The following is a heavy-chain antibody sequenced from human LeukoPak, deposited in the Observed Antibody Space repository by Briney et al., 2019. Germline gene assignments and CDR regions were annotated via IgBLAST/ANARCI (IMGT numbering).Heavy chain of an antibody. Sequence: ASVKVSCKASGYTFTSYGISWVRQAPGQGLEWMGWISAYNGNTNYAQKLQGRVTMTTDTSTSTAYMELRSLRSDDTAVCYCARDLVRGSSGWPEGYWGQGTLVTVSS. CDR1: GYTFTSYG. CDR3: ARDLVRGSSGWPEGY. V-gene: IGHV1-18*01. J-gene: IGHJ4*02. D-gene: IGHD6-19*01. CDR2: ISAYNGNT.